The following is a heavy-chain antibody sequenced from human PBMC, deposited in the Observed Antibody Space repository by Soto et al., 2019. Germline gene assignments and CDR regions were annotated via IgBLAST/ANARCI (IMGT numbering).Heavy chain of an antibody. CDR2: VYYSGTT. CDR1: GGSVSNKTYY. D-gene: IGHD4-17*01. J-gene: IGHJ4*02. Sequence: KTSETLSLTCSVSGGSVSNKTYYWSWIRQPPGKRLEWIGYVYYSGTTNYNPSLKSRVTISVDPSKNQFSLRLSSVTTADTALYYCARTTAVPNTLRSRYFFDYWGQGTLVTVSS. V-gene: IGHV4-61*01. CDR3: ARTTAVPNTLRSRYFFDY.